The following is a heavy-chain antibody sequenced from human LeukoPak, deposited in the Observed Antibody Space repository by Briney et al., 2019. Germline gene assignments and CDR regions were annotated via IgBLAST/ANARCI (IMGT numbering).Heavy chain of an antibody. CDR3: ARVTQFAYCGGDCPPSRAFDI. CDR1: GYTFTSYY. J-gene: IGHJ3*02. V-gene: IGHV1-46*01. D-gene: IGHD2-21*02. CDR2: INPSGGST. Sequence: ASVKVSCKASGYTFTSYYMHWVRQAPGQGLEWMGIINPSGGSTSYAQKFQGRVTMTRDMSTSTVYMELSSLRSEDTAVYYCARVTQFAYCGGDCPPSRAFDIWGQGTMVTVSS.